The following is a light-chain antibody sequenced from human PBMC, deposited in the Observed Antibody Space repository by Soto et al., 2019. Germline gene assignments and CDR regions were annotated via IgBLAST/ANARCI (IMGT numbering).Light chain of an antibody. Sequence: EIMLTQSPGTLSLSPGERATLSCRASQSVSSSFLAWYQQKPGQAPRLLIYGAPSGATGIPDRFSGSGSGTDFTLTISRLEPEDFAMYLCQHYGTSLWTFGQGTKVEIK. V-gene: IGKV3-20*01. J-gene: IGKJ1*01. CDR2: GAP. CDR3: QHYGTSLWT. CDR1: QSVSSSF.